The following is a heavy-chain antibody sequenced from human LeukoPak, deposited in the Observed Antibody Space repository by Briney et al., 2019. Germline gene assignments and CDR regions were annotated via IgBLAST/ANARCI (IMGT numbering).Heavy chain of an antibody. J-gene: IGHJ6*03. Sequence: GGSLRLSCTASGFTFSDYTTSWFRQAPGKGLEWVGFIRSKDYGGTTDYAASVKGRFTISRDDSKSIAYLQMNSLKTEDTAVYHCTRSYPGPRAVVPVVMFNYYYYYYMDVWGKGTTVTVSS. V-gene: IGHV3-49*03. D-gene: IGHD2-2*01. CDR2: IRSKDYGGTT. CDR3: TRSYPGPRAVVPVVMFNYYYYYYMDV. CDR1: GFTFSDYT.